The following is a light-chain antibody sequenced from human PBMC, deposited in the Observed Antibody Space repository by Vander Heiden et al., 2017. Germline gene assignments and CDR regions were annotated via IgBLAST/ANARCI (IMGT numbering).Light chain of an antibody. CDR2: GNS. J-gene: IGLJ1*01. CDR1: SSNIGAGYE. V-gene: IGLV1-40*01. Sequence: QSVLTQPPSVSGAPGQRVTISCTGSSSNIGAGYEVHWYQQLPGTAPKLLIYGNSNRPSGVPDRFSGSKSGTSDSLAITGLQAEDEAEDYCQSYDSSLSGSYVFGTGTKVTVL. CDR3: QSYDSSLSGSYV.